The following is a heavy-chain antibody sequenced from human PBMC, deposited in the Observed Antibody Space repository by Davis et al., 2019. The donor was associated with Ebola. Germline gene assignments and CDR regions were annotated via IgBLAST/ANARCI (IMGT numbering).Heavy chain of an antibody. CDR1: GHTFTTHL. Sequence: ESLSLSCNGSGHTFTTHLFLFVRQMHGTGLEWMGRIDPSDTYTNYSPSFQGHVTISADKSISTAYLQWSRLKASGTAMYYCARHGTGSDRSCYYHWGQGTLVSVSS. J-gene: IGHJ5*02. V-gene: IGHV5-10-1*01. CDR2: IDPSDTYT. D-gene: IGHD2-2*01. CDR3: ARHGTGSDRSCYYH.